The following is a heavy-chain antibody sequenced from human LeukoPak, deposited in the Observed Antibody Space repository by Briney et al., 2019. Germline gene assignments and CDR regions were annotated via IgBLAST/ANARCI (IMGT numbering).Heavy chain of an antibody. CDR1: GFTVSTNY. V-gene: IGHV3-53*01. Sequence: GGSLRLSCAASGFTVSTNYXXXXXXAXGXXXXXXSVXXXXGSTYYAXXXXXXXXXSXXXSKSTLYLQMNSLRAEDTAVYYCARAAVEDYYYYMDVWGKGTTVTVSS. J-gene: IGHJ6*03. CDR3: ARAAVEDYYYYMDV. CDR2: XXXXGST.